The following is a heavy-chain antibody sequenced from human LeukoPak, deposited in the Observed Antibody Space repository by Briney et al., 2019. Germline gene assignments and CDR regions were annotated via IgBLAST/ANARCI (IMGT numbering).Heavy chain of an antibody. CDR2: INPKSGGT. CDR3: ARPLGSLKEYWWFDP. Sequence: ASVKVSCTASGYSFSDYYIHWLRQAPGQGLEWMGWINPKSGGTNYAQNFQGRVTMTRDTSSATVYMELTRLRSDDTAVYYCARPLGSLKEYWWFDPWGQGTLVTVSS. CDR1: GYSFSDYY. J-gene: IGHJ5*02. V-gene: IGHV1-2*02. D-gene: IGHD2/OR15-2a*01.